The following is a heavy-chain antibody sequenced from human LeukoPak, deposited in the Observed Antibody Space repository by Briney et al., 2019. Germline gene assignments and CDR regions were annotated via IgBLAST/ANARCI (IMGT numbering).Heavy chain of an antibody. Sequence: GGSLRLSCAASGFTFGTYAMSWVRQPPGKGLEWVSAITGSGGNTYYADSVKGRFTISRENSKNTVYMQVNSLRAEDTAVYYCAKTSGWPYYFDYWGQGTLVTVSS. V-gene: IGHV3-23*01. CDR3: AKTSGWPYYFDY. CDR2: ITGSGGNT. D-gene: IGHD6-19*01. J-gene: IGHJ4*02. CDR1: GFTFGTYA.